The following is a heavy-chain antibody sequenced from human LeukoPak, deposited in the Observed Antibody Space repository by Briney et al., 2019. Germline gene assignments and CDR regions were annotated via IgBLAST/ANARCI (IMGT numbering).Heavy chain of an antibody. J-gene: IGHJ4*02. D-gene: IGHD6-19*01. CDR1: GFIFDNYA. Sequence: GGSLRLSCAAPGFIFDNYAIHWVRQAPGRGLEWVSLIGGDGGSTFYADSVRGRFTISRDNTRKSLSLQMSSLRSEDTALYYCARESETSGWYDYWGQGTLVTVSS. CDR2: IGGDGGST. V-gene: IGHV3-43*02. CDR3: ARESETSGWYDY.